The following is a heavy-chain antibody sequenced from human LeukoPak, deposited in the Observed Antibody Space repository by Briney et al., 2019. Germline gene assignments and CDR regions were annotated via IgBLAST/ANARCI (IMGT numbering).Heavy chain of an antibody. D-gene: IGHD3-10*01. V-gene: IGHV3-53*01. CDR2: IYSDGTI. CDR3: ARERIYFGSGRDLTDARLFYYYGMDV. Sequence: GGSLRLSCAASGFTFSTYAMSWVRQAPGQGLQWVSVIYSDGTIYYSDSVKGRFTISRDNSKNILYLQMNSLRAEDTAVYYCARERIYFGSGRDLTDARLFYYYGMDVWGQGTTVTVS. CDR1: GFTFSTYA. J-gene: IGHJ6*02.